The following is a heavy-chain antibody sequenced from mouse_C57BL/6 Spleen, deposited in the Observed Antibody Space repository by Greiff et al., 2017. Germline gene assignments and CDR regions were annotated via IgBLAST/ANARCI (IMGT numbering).Heavy chain of an antibody. D-gene: IGHD4-1*01. V-gene: IGHV1-61*01. CDR1: GYTFTSYW. Sequence: QVQLQQSGAELVRPGSSVKLSCKASGYTFTSYWMDWVKQRPGQGLEWIGNIYPSDSETHYNQKFKDKATLTVDKSSSTAYMQLSSLTSEDSAVYYCARRSLTGPYWYFDVWGTGTTVTVSS. CDR3: ARRSLTGPYWYFDV. CDR2: IYPSDSET. J-gene: IGHJ1*03.